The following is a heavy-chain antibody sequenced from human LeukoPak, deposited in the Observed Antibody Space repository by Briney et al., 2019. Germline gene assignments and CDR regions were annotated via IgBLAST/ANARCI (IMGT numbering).Heavy chain of an antibody. Sequence: SETLSLTCAVYGGSFRGYYWSWIRQPPGKGLEWIGEINHSGSTNYNPSLKSRVTISVDTSKNQFSLKLSSVTAADTAVYYCARGRGYCSSTSCYAKNYYYYGMDVWGQGTTVTVSS. V-gene: IGHV4-34*01. CDR1: GGSFRGYY. J-gene: IGHJ6*02. CDR2: INHSGST. D-gene: IGHD2-2*01. CDR3: ARGRGYCSSTSCYAKNYYYYGMDV.